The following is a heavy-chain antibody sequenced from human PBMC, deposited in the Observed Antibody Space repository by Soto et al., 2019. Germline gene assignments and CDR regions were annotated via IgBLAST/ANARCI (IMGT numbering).Heavy chain of an antibody. CDR3: ARAYSSSPMDYYYYGMDV. J-gene: IGHJ6*02. Sequence: HGESLKISCKGSGYSFTSYWIGWVRPMPGKGLEWMGIIYPGDSDTRYSPSFQGQVTISADKSISTAYLQWSSLKASDTAMYYCARAYSSSPMDYYYYGMDVWGQGTTVTVSS. D-gene: IGHD6-13*01. CDR1: GYSFTSYW. V-gene: IGHV5-51*01. CDR2: IYPGDSDT.